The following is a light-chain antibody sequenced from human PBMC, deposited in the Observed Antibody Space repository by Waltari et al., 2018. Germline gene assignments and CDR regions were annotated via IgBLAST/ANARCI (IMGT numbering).Light chain of an antibody. CDR3: TSYTSRVI. CDR1: SSDVGPNNP. J-gene: IGLJ2*01. Sequence: QSALTQPASLSGSPGQSTTISCTGSSSDVGPNNPVSWYQQHPGKVPKLLIYDVNNRPSGVSSRFSGSKSGNTASLTISGLQAEDEADYYCTSYTSRVIFGGGTKLTV. CDR2: DVN. V-gene: IGLV2-14*03.